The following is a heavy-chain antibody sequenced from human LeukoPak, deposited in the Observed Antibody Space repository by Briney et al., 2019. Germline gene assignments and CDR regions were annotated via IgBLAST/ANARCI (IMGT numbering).Heavy chain of an antibody. CDR1: GYTFTGYA. Sequence: APVRVSCKASGYTFTGYAVSWVRQAPGQGLEWIGWISAYNGVTNYAQKFQGRVTMTTDTSTTTGYMELRSLKSDDTAVYYCARDQLRYYGSGSYYSDMDVWGQGTTVTVSS. D-gene: IGHD3-10*01. CDR2: ISAYNGVT. J-gene: IGHJ6*02. CDR3: ARDQLRYYGSGSYYSDMDV. V-gene: IGHV1-18*01.